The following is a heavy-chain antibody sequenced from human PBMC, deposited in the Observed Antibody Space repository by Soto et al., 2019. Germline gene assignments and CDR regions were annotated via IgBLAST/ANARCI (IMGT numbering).Heavy chain of an antibody. V-gene: IGHV1-18*01. D-gene: IGHD3-3*02. CDR3: ARCTSIAGPEAP. CDR1: GFTFSNYG. Sequence: QVQLVQSGAEVKKPGASVKVSCKGSGFTFSNYGFNWVRQAPGQGLEWVGWGSAYHGYTKSAQHFEARHIMTTDPSSNTASMELRCLRPDETALYCRARCTSIAGPEAPWGEGTLVPVSS. CDR2: GSAYHGYT. J-gene: IGHJ4*02.